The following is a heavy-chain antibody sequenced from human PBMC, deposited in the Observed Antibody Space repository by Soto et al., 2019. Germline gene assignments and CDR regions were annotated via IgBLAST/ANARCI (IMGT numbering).Heavy chain of an antibody. D-gene: IGHD3-22*01. Sequence: ASVKVSCKASGYTFTSYGVSWVRQAPGQGLEWMGWISAYSGNTNYAQKLQGRVTMTTDTSTSTAYMELRSLRSDDTAVYYCAREEYYYDSSGYLRYFDYWGQGTLVTVSS. CDR3: AREEYYYDSSGYLRYFDY. CDR1: GYTFTSYG. J-gene: IGHJ4*02. V-gene: IGHV1-18*04. CDR2: ISAYSGNT.